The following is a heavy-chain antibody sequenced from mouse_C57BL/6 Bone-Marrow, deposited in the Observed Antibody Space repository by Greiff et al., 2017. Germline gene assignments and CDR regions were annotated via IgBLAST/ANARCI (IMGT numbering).Heavy chain of an antibody. D-gene: IGHD1-1*01. Sequence: VQLQQSGAELAKPGASVTLSCKASGYTFNSYWMHWVTQRPGQGLEWIGYINPSSGYTKYNQKFKDKATLTADKSSSTAYMQRSSLTYDDYAVYCCAGCYDVSSYGSGRWGQGTLAIVS. V-gene: IGHV1-7*01. J-gene: IGHJ3*01. CDR2: INPSSGYT. CDR3: AGCYDVSSYGSGR. CDR1: GYTFNSYW.